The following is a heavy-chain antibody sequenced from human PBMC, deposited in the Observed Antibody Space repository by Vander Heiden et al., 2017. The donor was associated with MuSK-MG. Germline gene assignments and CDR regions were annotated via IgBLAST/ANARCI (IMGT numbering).Heavy chain of an antibody. CDR2: VFSVDQE. J-gene: IGHJ6*02. Sequence: QVTLKESGPVMVKPTETPTLTCTVSAFSLNSMGVSWVRQAPGKALEWLAHVFSVDQESYSTSLRARLTISKDTSRGQVVRTMTNLDPLDTGTYYCARSPGLSTGFGLDVWGQGTTVTVSS. CDR3: ARSPGLSTGFGLDV. V-gene: IGHV2-26*01. CDR1: AFSLNSMG. D-gene: IGHD3-10*01.